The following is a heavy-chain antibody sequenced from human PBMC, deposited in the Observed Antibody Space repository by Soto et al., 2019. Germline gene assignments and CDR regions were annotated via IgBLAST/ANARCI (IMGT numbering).Heavy chain of an antibody. D-gene: IGHD2-15*01. J-gene: IGHJ4*02. CDR3: ARQRKVVAATQTDFDY. CDR2: IYYSGST. V-gene: IGHV4-39*01. Sequence: SETLSLTCTVSGGSISSSSYYWGWIRQPPGKGLEWIGSIYYSGSTYYNPSLKSRVTISVDTSKNQFSLKLSSVTAADTAVYYCARQRKVVAATQTDFDYWGQGTLVTVSS. CDR1: GGSISSSSYY.